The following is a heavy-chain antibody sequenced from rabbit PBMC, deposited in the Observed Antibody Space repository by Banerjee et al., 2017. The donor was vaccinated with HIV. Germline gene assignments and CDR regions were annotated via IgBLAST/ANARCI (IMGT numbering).Heavy chain of an antibody. Sequence: QEQLEESGGDLVKPEGSLTLTCTASGFSFNNKYVMCWVRQAPGKGLEWIACIYVGSSGDTVYATWAKGRFTITKTSSTTVTLQMTSLTAADTATYFCARFWGLWGQGTLVTVS. CDR1: GFSFNNKYV. CDR3: ARFWGL. J-gene: IGHJ4*01. V-gene: IGHV1S45*01. D-gene: IGHD3-1*01. CDR2: IYVGSSGDT.